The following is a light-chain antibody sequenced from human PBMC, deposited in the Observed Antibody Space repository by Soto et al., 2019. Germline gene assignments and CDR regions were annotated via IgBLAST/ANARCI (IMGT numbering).Light chain of an antibody. J-gene: IGKJ1*01. CDR3: QQYYSNPQT. CDR1: QSVLYSSNNKNY. CDR2: WAS. Sequence: IVMTQSPDSLGVSLGERATISCKSSQSVLYSSNNKNYLAWYQQKPGQPPKLIIYWASIRETGVPDRFSGSGSGTDFTLDISSLQAEDVAVYYCQQYYSNPQTFGQGNKV. V-gene: IGKV4-1*01.